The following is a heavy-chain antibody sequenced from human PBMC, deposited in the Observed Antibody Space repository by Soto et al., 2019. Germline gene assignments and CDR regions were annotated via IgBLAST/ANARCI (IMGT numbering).Heavy chain of an antibody. D-gene: IGHD6-6*01. CDR1: GGTFSSYA. CDR3: AKGSTIIAARRGWFDP. CDR2: IIPIFGTA. J-gene: IGHJ5*02. V-gene: IGHV1-69*01. Sequence: QVQLVQSGAEVKKPGSSVKVSCKASGGTFSSYAISWVRQAPGQGLEWMGGIIPIFGTANYAQKFQGRVTITADESTSTSYMELSSLRSEDTAVYYCAKGSTIIAARRGWFDPWGQGTLVTVSS.